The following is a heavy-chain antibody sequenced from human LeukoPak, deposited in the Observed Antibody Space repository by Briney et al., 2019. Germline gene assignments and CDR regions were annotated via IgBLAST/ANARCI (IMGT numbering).Heavy chain of an antibody. CDR2: TSYDGTNK. V-gene: IGHV3-30*04. D-gene: IGHD2-21*02. Sequence: QSGGSLRLSCAASGFMFSSYTMHWVRQAPGKGLEWVAITSYDGTNKHSADSVKGRFTISRDNSKNTLYLQMNNLRVEDTGVYYCASVTSFTRFDHWGQGALVTVSS. CDR1: GFMFSSYT. J-gene: IGHJ4*02. CDR3: ASVTSFTRFDH.